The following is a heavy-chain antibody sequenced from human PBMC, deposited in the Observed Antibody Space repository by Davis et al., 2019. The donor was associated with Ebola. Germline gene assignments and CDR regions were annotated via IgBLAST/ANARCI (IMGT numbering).Heavy chain of an antibody. CDR1: GFSFDDSW. Sequence: GESLKISCVVSGFSFDDSWMTWVRQAPGKGLEWVSSISSDNSHIYYADSVKGRFTISKDNAKNSLYLQMNSLRAEDTAIYYCARAGEGFLEWLTGLDYWGQGTLVTVSS. CDR2: ISSDNSHI. V-gene: IGHV3-21*01. D-gene: IGHD3-3*01. CDR3: ARAGEGFLEWLTGLDY. J-gene: IGHJ4*02.